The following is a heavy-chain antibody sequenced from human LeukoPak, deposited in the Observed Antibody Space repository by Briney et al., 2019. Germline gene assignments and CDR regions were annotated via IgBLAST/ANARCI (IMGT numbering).Heavy chain of an antibody. D-gene: IGHD3-10*01. CDR2: IYYSGTT. J-gene: IGHJ4*02. CDR1: GVSISSSTYY. Sequence: SETLSLTCTVSGVSISSSTYYWGWIRQPPGKGLEWIGNIYYSGTTDYNPSLKSRVTISVDTSKNQFSLKLSSVTAADTAVYYCARDLTRIYGSGSYYTDYWGQGTLVTVSS. V-gene: IGHV4-39*07. CDR3: ARDLTRIYGSGSYYTDY.